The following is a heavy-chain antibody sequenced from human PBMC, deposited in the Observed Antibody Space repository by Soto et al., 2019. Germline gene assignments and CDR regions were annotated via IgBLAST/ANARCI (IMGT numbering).Heavy chain of an antibody. Sequence: QVQLVQSGAEVKKPGASVKVSCKASGYTFTSYGISWVQQAPGQGLEWMGWISAYNGNTNYAQKLQGRVTMTTDTSTSTAYMELRSLRSDDTAVYYLARVGPSTVVYYYYYGMDVWGQGTTVTVSS. CDR1: GYTFTSYG. D-gene: IGHD2-15*01. CDR3: ARVGPSTVVYYYYYGMDV. CDR2: ISAYNGNT. J-gene: IGHJ6*02. V-gene: IGHV1-18*01.